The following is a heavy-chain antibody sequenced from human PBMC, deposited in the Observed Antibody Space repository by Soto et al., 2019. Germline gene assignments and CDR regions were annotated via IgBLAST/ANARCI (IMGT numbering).Heavy chain of an antibody. Sequence: PGGSLRLSCAASGFTFSSYGMHWVRQAPGKGLEWVAVISYDGTNKYYADSVKGRFTISRDNSKNTLYLQMNSLRAEDTAVYYCAKDTVVVPAAGGGPRCYYYGMDVWGQGTTVTVS. CDR2: ISYDGTNK. V-gene: IGHV3-30*18. J-gene: IGHJ6*02. CDR1: GFTFSSYG. CDR3: AKDTVVVPAAGGGPRCYYYGMDV. D-gene: IGHD2-2*01.